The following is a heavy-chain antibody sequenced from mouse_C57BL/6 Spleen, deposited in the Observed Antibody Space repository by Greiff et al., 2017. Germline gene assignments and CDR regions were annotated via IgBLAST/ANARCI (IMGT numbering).Heavy chain of an antibody. CDR2: INYDGSST. V-gene: IGHV5-16*01. Sequence: EVKLVESEGGLVQPGSSMKLSCTASGFTFSDYYMAWVRQVPEKGLEWVANINYDGSSTYYLDSLKSRFIISRDNAKNILYLQMSSLKSEDTATYYCARGSSPFDYWGQGTTLTVSS. J-gene: IGHJ2*01. D-gene: IGHD1-1*01. CDR3: ARGSSPFDY. CDR1: GFTFSDYY.